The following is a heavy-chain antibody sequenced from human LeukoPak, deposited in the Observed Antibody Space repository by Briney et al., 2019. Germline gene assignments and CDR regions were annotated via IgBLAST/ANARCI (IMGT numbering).Heavy chain of an antibody. Sequence: TGGSLRLSCAASGFTVSSNYMSWVRQAPGKGLEWASVIYSGGSTYYADSVKGRFTISRHNSKNTLYLQMNSLRAEDTAVYYCARDLLFAAATPPNAFDIWGQGTMVTVSS. V-gene: IGHV3-53*04. D-gene: IGHD2-15*01. CDR1: GFTVSSNY. CDR2: IYSGGST. CDR3: ARDLLFAAATPPNAFDI. J-gene: IGHJ3*02.